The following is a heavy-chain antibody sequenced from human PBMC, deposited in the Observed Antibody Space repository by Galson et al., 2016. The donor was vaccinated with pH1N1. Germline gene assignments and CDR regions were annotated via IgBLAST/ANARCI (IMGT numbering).Heavy chain of an antibody. CDR1: GFSLSTSGMC. CDR2: IDWDDDK. CDR3: ARIYYGDYVGYVDD. J-gene: IGHJ4*02. Sequence: PALVKPTQTLTLTCTFSGFSLSTSGMCVSWIRQPPGKALEWLALIDWDDDKYYSASLKARLTISKDTSKNQVVLTMTNMDPVDTATYYFARIYYGDYVGYVDDWGQGTLVTVSS. V-gene: IGHV2-70*01. D-gene: IGHD4-17*01.